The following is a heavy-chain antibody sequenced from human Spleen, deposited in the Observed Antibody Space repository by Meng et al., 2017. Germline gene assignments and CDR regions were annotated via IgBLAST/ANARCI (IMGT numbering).Heavy chain of an antibody. Sequence: QVQLVQSGAAVKRPGSSVKVSCRASGGTFSDSPITWVRQAPGHGLEWMGTILPVLDTTNYAQRFQGRVTITADYMELASLTSDDTAIYYCARGHWFDPWGQGTLVTVSS. CDR2: ILPVLDTT. CDR1: GGTFSDSP. V-gene: IGHV1-69*11. J-gene: IGHJ5*02. CDR3: ARGHWFDP.